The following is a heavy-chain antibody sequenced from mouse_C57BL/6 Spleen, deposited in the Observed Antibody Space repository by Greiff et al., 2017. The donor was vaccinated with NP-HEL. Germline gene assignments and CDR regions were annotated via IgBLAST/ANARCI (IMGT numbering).Heavy chain of an antibody. CDR2: IDPSDSYT. CDR1: GYTFTSYW. V-gene: IGHV1-50*01. J-gene: IGHJ2*01. CDR3: AYYYGSRYFDY. D-gene: IGHD1-1*01. Sequence: QVQLQQPGAELVKPGASVKLSCKASGYTFTSYWMQWVKQRPGQGLEWIGEIDPSDSYTNYNQKFKGKATLTVDTSSSTAYMQLSSLTSEDSAVYDCAYYYGSRYFDYWGQGTTLTVSS.